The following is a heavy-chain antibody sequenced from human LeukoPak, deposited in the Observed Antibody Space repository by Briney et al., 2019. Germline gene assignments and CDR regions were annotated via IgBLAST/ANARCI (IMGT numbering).Heavy chain of an antibody. CDR3: ARDLAVAGTYYYYYYMDV. D-gene: IGHD6-19*01. J-gene: IGHJ6*03. V-gene: IGHV4-61*02. CDR1: GGSISSGSYY. CDR2: IYTSGST. Sequence: SQTLSLTCTVSGGSISSGSYYWSWIRQPAGKGLEWIGRIYTSGSTNCNPSLKSRVTISVDTSKNQFSLKLSSVTAADTAVYYCARDLAVAGTYYYYYYMDVWGKGTTVTVSS.